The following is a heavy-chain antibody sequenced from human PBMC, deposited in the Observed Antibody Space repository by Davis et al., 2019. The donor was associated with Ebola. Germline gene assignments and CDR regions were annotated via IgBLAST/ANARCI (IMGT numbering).Heavy chain of an antibody. V-gene: IGHV4-31*03. CDR3: ARATVYYYDSSGYYRNYYFDY. CDR2: IYYSGST. J-gene: IGHJ4*02. D-gene: IGHD3-22*01. Sequence: LRLSCTVSGGSISSGGYYWSWIRQHPGKGLEWIGYIYYSGSTYYNPSLKSRVTISVDTSKNQFSLKLSSVTAADTAVYYCARATVYYYDSSGYYRNYYFDYWGQGTLVTVSS. CDR1: GGSISSGGYY.